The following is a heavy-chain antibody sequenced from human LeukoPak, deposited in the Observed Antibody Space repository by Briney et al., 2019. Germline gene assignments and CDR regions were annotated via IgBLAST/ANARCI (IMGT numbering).Heavy chain of an antibody. Sequence: ASVKVSCKASGYTFTNFDINWVRQAPGQGLEWMGWMNPVSGIAGSTQKFQGRVTLTRDTSISTAYMELSSLRSDDTAFYYCARAPMGTAALYWGQGPLVTVSS. J-gene: IGHJ4*02. D-gene: IGHD2-2*01. CDR3: ARAPMGTAALY. CDR1: GYTFTNFD. V-gene: IGHV1-8*01. CDR2: MNPVSGIA.